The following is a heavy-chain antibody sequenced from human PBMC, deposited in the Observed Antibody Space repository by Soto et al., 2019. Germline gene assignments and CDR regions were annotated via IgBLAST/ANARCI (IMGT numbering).Heavy chain of an antibody. CDR2: IWYDGSNK. Sequence: QVQLVESGGGVVQPGRSLRLSCAASGYTFSSYGMHWVRQAPGKGLEWVAVIWYDGSNKYYADSVKGRFTISRDNSKNTRYLQRNSLRAENTAVYYCGRDREKPLVTTIFDYWGQGPLVTVSS. D-gene: IGHD4-17*01. V-gene: IGHV3-33*01. CDR1: GYTFSSYG. CDR3: GRDREKPLVTTIFDY. J-gene: IGHJ4*02.